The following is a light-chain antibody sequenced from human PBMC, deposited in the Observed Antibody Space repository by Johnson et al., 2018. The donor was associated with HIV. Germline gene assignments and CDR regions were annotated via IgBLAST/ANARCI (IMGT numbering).Light chain of an antibody. CDR2: RNN. CDR1: TSKIGNNY. V-gene: IGLV1-47*01. Sequence: QSVLTQPPSVSAAPGQKVTISCSGSTSKIGNNYVSWYQQLPGTAPKLLIYRNNLRPSGVPDRFSGSKSGTSASLAISGLQAEDEADYYCAAWDDSLNGHYVFGTGTKVTVL. J-gene: IGLJ1*01. CDR3: AAWDDSLNGHYV.